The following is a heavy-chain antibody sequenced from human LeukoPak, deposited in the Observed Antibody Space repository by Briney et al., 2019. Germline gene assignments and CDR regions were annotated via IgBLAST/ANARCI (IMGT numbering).Heavy chain of an antibody. CDR3: VRYCSRISCQPYGMDV. V-gene: IGHV3-74*01. CDR1: GFTFSDYW. J-gene: IGHJ6*04. Sequence: GGSLRLSCAASGFTFSDYWMHWVRQAPGKGLVWVSHVNSDETTTNYADSVKGRFTISRDNAKNTLFLQMNSLGAEDTAVYYCVRYCSRISCQPYGMDVWGKGTTVTVSS. D-gene: IGHD2-15*01. CDR2: VNSDETTT.